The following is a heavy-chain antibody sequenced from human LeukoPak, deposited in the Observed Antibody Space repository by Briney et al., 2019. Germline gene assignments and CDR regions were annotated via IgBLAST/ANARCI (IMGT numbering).Heavy chain of an antibody. Sequence: PGGTLRLSCAASGFTFSSYDMHWVRHATGKGLEWVSAIGTAGDPYYPGSVKGRFTISRENAKNSLYLQMNSLRAGDAAVYYCARGRATGYFDYWGQGTLVTVSS. D-gene: IGHD1-14*01. CDR1: GFTFSSYD. J-gene: IGHJ4*02. V-gene: IGHV3-13*05. CDR2: IGTAGDP. CDR3: ARGRATGYFDY.